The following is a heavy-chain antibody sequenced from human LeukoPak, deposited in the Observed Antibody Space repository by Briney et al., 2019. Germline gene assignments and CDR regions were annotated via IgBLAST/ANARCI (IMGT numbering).Heavy chain of an antibody. V-gene: IGHV5-51*01. D-gene: IGHD3-22*01. J-gene: IGHJ4*02. Sequence: GESLKISCKGSGYSFTSYWIGWVRQMPGKGLEWMGIIYPGDSDTRYSPSFQGQVTISADKSISTAYLQWSSLKASDTAMYYCARSLNYYDSSGYYPFDYWGQGTLVTVSS. CDR1: GYSFTSYW. CDR2: IYPGDSDT. CDR3: ARSLNYYDSSGYYPFDY.